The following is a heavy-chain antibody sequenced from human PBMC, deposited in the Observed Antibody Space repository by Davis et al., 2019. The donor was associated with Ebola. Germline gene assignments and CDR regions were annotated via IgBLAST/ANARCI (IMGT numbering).Heavy chain of an antibody. Sequence: PGGSLRLSCAASGFTFSNAWMSWVRQAPGKGLEWVGFIRSKAYGGTTEYAASVKGRFTISRDDSKSIAYLQMNSLKTEDTAVYYCTRGHGGLRDGYYGMDVWGQGTTVTVSS. CDR1: GFTFSNAW. CDR3: TRGHGGLRDGYYGMDV. CDR2: IRSKAYGGTT. D-gene: IGHD4-17*01. V-gene: IGHV3-49*04. J-gene: IGHJ6*02.